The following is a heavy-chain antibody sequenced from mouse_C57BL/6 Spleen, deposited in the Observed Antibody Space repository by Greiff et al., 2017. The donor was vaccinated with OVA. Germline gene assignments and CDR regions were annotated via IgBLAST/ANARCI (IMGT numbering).Heavy chain of an antibody. V-gene: IGHV1-82*01. CDR3: ARGATVVGAPMDY. CDR2: IYPGDGDT. D-gene: IGHD1-1*01. CDR1: GYAFSSSW. J-gene: IGHJ4*01. Sequence: VQLQQSGPELVKPGASVKISCKASGYAFSSSWMNWVKQRPGKGLEWIGRIYPGDGDTNYNGKFKGKATLTADKSSSTAYMQLSSLTSEDSAVYFGARGATVVGAPMDYWGQGTSVTVSS.